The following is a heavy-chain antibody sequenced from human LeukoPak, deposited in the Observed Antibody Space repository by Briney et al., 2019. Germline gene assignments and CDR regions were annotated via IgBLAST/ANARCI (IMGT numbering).Heavy chain of an antibody. CDR2: ISGSDGST. Sequence: GGSLRLSCTASGFSFSSYAMSWVRQAPWKGLEWVSAISGSDGSTFYADSVKGRFTISRDNSKNTLYLQMNSLRAEDTALYYCAKDEFYDILTGYPLFYFDYWGQGTLVTVSS. V-gene: IGHV3-23*01. D-gene: IGHD3-9*01. J-gene: IGHJ4*02. CDR1: GFSFSSYA. CDR3: AKDEFYDILTGYPLFYFDY.